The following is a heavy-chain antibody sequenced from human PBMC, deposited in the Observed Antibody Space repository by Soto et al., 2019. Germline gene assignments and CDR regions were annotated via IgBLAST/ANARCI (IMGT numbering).Heavy chain of an antibody. V-gene: IGHV1-18*01. J-gene: IGHJ6*02. Sequence: AASVKVSCKASGYTFTSYGISWVRQAPGQGLEWMGWISAYNGNTNYAQKLQGRVTMTTDTSTSTAYMELRSLRSDDTAVYYCARDEDVDTAMEPPYYYGMDVWGQGTTVTVSS. CDR2: ISAYNGNT. CDR1: GYTFTSYG. CDR3: ARDEDVDTAMEPPYYYGMDV. D-gene: IGHD5-18*01.